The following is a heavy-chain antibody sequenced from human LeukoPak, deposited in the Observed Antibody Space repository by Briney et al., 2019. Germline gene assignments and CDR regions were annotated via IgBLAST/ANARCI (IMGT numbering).Heavy chain of an antibody. Sequence: ASVKVSCKASGYTFTGYYMHWVRQAPGQGLEWMGRINPNSGGTNYAQKFQGRVTMTRDTSISTAYMELSRLRSDDTAVYYCARGYTASAYYDLWSGYYSQPTFDYWGQGTLVTVSS. CDR3: ARGYTASAYYDLWSGYYSQPTFDY. D-gene: IGHD3-3*01. CDR2: INPNSGGT. V-gene: IGHV1-2*06. CDR1: GYTFTGYY. J-gene: IGHJ4*02.